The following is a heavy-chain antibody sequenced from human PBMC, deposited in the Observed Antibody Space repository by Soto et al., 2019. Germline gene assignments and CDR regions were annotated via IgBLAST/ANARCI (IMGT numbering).Heavy chain of an antibody. CDR1: GGYFSGYY. Sequence: SETLGLTWAVYGGYFSGYYWSLIRQHPGKGLEWIGEINHSGSTNYNPSLKSRVTISVDTSKNQFSLKLSSVTAADTAVYYCARYVGVPRITIFGVVLYGMDVWGQGTTVTVS. V-gene: IGHV4-34*01. CDR2: INHSGST. CDR3: ARYVGVPRITIFGVVLYGMDV. J-gene: IGHJ6*02. D-gene: IGHD3-3*01.